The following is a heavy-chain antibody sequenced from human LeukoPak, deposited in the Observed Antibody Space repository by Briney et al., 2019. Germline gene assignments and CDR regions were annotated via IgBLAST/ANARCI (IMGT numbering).Heavy chain of an antibody. Sequence: SGTLSLTCAVSGGSISSRNWWSWIRQPPGKGLEWIGEINHSGSTNYNPSLKSRVTISVDTSKNQFSLKLSSVTAADTAVYYCARLRYFDWLSQGTADYMDVWGKGTTVTISS. V-gene: IGHV4-4*02. CDR1: GGSISSRNW. D-gene: IGHD3-9*01. J-gene: IGHJ6*03. CDR3: ARLRYFDWLSQGTADYMDV. CDR2: INHSGST.